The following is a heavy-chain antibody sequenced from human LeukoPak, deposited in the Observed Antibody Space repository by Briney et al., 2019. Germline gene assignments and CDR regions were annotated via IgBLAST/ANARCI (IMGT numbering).Heavy chain of an antibody. CDR3: ARSLYYYGSDSFDI. V-gene: IGHV4-59*01. D-gene: IGHD3-10*01. Sequence: SETLSLTCTVSGDSMSDYFWTWIRQPPGKGLEWIGYAADSGSTNYNPSLKSRVTISVDTSKNQSSLKLSSVTAADTAVYYCARSLYYYGSDSFDIWGQGTMVTVSS. CDR1: GDSMSDYF. J-gene: IGHJ3*02. CDR2: AADSGST.